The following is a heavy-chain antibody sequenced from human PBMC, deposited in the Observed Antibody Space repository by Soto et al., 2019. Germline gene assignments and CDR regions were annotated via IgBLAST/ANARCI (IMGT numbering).Heavy chain of an antibody. CDR2: TSYDGNNR. CDR1: GFSFSSYV. Sequence: GGSLRLSCAGSGFSFSSYVLSWVRQAPGRGLEWVAATSYDGNNRYYADSVKGRFIISRDNSKNTLDLEMETPRPEDTAVYYCTGVYYGGDSVNNFWGQGTPVTVSS. CDR3: TGVYYGGDSVNNF. D-gene: IGHD2-21*02. J-gene: IGHJ4*02. V-gene: IGHV3-30-3*01.